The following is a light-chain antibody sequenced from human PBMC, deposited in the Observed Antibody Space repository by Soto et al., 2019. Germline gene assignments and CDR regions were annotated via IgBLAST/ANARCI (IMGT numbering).Light chain of an antibody. V-gene: IGKV4-1*01. CDR2: WAS. J-gene: IGKJ4*01. CDR1: QSVLYSSNNRNY. CDR3: QQYYNTPLT. Sequence: DIVMTQSPDSLAVSLGERVTINCKSSQSVLYSSNNRNYLVWFQQKPGQPPKLLIYWASTRESGVPDRFSGSGSGTDFTLTISGLQAEDVAVYYCQQYYNTPLTFGGGTKVEI.